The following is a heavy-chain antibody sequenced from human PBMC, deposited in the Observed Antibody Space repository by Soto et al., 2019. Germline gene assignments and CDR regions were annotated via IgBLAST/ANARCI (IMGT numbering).Heavy chain of an antibody. V-gene: IGHV1-69*06. CDR1: GGTFSSYA. Sequence: SVKVSCKASGGTFSSYAISWVRQAPGQGLEWMGGIIPIFGTANYAQKFQGRVTITADKSTSTAYMELSSLRSEDTAVYYCARAGISSSPLYYYYGMDVWGQVTTVTVSS. J-gene: IGHJ6*02. CDR3: ARAGISSSPLYYYYGMDV. D-gene: IGHD6-6*01. CDR2: IIPIFGTA.